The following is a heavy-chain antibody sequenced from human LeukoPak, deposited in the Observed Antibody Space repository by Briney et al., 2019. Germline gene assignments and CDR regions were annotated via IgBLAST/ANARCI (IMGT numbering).Heavy chain of an antibody. D-gene: IGHD6-13*01. V-gene: IGHV3-23*01. CDR1: IFDNYG. CDR3: AKAPPLGSSWYDSYMDV. CDR2: ISGSGGST. J-gene: IGHJ6*03. Sequence: GGSLRLSCIFDNYGMSWVRQAPGKGLEWVSAISGSGGSTYYADSVKGRFTISRDNSKNTLYLQMNSLRAEDTAVYFCAKAPPLGSSWYDSYMDVWGKGTTVTVSS.